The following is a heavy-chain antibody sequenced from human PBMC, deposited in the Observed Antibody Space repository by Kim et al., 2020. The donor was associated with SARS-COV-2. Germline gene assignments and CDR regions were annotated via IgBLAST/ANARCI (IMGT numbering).Heavy chain of an antibody. CDR1: GFTLSRHD. D-gene: IGHD1-1*01. V-gene: IGHV3-13*01. J-gene: IGHJ4*02. CDR2: IAIAGDT. CDR3: ARGGEGNNWFIFDF. Sequence: GGSLRLSCAASGFTLSRHDMHWVRQAAGKGLEWVSAIAIAGDTFYAGSVKGRFTISREVAKNSLYLQMNNLRAGDTAVYYCARGGEGNNWFIFDFWGQGT.